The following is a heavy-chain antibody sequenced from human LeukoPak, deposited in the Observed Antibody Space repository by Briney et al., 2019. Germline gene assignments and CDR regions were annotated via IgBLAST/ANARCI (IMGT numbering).Heavy chain of an antibody. CDR3: ARGLSGYTSSLGY. CDR1: GFTFSTYS. CDR2: ISVSSNTI. Sequence: GGSLRLSCAASGFTFSTYSMNWVRQAPGKGLEWVSYISVSSNTIYYADSVKGRFTISRDNAKNSMYLQMNSLRAEDTAVYYCARGLSGYTSSLGYWGQGTLVTVSS. J-gene: IGHJ4*02. D-gene: IGHD6-6*01. V-gene: IGHV3-48*01.